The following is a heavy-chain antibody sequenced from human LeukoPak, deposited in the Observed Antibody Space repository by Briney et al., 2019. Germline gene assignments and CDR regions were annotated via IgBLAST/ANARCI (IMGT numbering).Heavy chain of an antibody. CDR1: GFNFNNAW. V-gene: IGHV3-15*07. J-gene: IGHJ4*02. Sequence: GGSLRLSCAASGFNFNNAWMNWVRQAPGKGLEWVGRITSKTAGGTTQFAAPVNGRFTISRDDSKNTLYLQMNSLKIEDTAVYYCALGSNRDDRSDFDCWGQGTLVTVSS. CDR2: ITSKTAGGTT. D-gene: IGHD3-22*01. CDR3: ALGSNRDDRSDFDC.